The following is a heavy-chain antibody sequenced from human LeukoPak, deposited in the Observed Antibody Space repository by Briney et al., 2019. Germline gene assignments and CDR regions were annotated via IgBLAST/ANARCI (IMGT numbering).Heavy chain of an antibody. CDR1: GYTFTNYD. CDR3: ARDYYDNSGPSGY. J-gene: IGHJ4*02. CDR2: MNPNSGNT. Sequence: ASVKVSCKASGYTFTNYDINWVRQATGQGLEWMGWMNPNSGNTGYAQKFRGRFTMTRNTSISTAYMELSSLRSEDTAVYYCARDYYDNSGPSGYWGQGTLVIVSS. V-gene: IGHV1-8*01. D-gene: IGHD3-22*01.